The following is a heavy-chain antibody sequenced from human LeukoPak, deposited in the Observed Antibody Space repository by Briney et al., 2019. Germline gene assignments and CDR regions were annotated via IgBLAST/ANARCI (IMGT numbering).Heavy chain of an antibody. CDR2: ISRSGTTK. CDR1: EFSLSNYE. V-gene: IGHV3-48*03. Sequence: PGGSLRLSCAVSEFSLSNYEMNWVRQAPEKGLEWISYISRSGTTKYYADSVQGRFTISRDNAKSSIYLQLNSLRAEVSAIYYCARHRSGFDYWGQGVLVTVSS. CDR3: ARHRSGFDY. J-gene: IGHJ4*02. D-gene: IGHD3-22*01.